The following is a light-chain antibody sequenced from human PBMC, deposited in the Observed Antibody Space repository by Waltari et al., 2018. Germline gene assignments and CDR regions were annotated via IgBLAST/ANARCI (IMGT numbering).Light chain of an antibody. J-gene: IGLJ1*01. CDR2: YDS. Sequence: SYVLTQPPSVSVAPGETARITCGGNNIGTKSVHWYRQKPGQAPGLVISYDSDRPSGIPWRFSGSNSGDTATLTISRVEAGDEADYYCQVWDANNEPGLFGTGTEVTV. CDR1: NIGTKS. V-gene: IGLV3-21*01. CDR3: QVWDANNEPGL.